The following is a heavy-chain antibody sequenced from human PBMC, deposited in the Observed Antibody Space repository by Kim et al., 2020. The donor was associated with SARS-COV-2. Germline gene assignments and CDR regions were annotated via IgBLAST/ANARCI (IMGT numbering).Heavy chain of an antibody. J-gene: IGHJ4*02. CDR2: INHSGST. CDR1: GGSFSGYY. CDR3: ARIAAAGSRRLKNVDY. V-gene: IGHV4-34*01. Sequence: SETLSLTCAVYGGSFSGYYWSWIRQPPGKGLEWIGEINHSGSTNYNPSLKSRVTISVDTSKKQFSLKLSSVTAADTAVYYCARIAAAGSRRLKNVDYWGQGALVTVSS. D-gene: IGHD6-13*01.